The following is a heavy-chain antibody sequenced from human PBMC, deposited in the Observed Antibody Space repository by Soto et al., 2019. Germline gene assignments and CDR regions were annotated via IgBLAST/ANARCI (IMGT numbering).Heavy chain of an antibody. Sequence: PSETRSRTWAVSGDSINSSRWWDFFRQPPEKGLEWIGQISHSGSTTYNPSLTSRVTISVDKSKNHFSLKLTSVTAADTAVYYCAARHFWSRPWTDRRLDYWGQGTLVTVSS. CDR3: AARHFWSRPWTDRRLDY. CDR2: ISHSGST. J-gene: IGHJ4*02. V-gene: IGHV4-4*02. CDR1: GDSINSSRW. D-gene: IGHD3-3*02.